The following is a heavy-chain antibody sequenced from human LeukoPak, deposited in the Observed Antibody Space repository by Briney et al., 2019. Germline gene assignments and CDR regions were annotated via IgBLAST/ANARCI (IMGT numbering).Heavy chain of an antibody. J-gene: IGHJ4*02. CDR1: GFTFSRYW. CDR3: ARSAGSSGWYEGYYFDY. Sequence: PGGSLRLSCAASGFTFSRYWMSWVRQAPGKGLEWVANIKQDGSEKYYVDSVKGRFTISRDNAKISLYLQMNSLRAEDTAIYYCARSAGSSGWYEGYYFDYWGQGTLVTVFS. V-gene: IGHV3-7*01. D-gene: IGHD6-13*01. CDR2: IKQDGSEK.